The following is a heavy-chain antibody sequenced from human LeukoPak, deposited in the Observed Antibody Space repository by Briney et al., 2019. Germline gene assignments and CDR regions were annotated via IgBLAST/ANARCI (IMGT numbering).Heavy chain of an antibody. J-gene: IGHJ4*02. Sequence: GGSLRLSCAASGFTFSNYGMHWVRQAPGKGLEWVAFIRYDGSNKYYADSVEGRFTISRDNSKNTLYLQMNSLRAEDTAVYYCAKDQWELLNDEPYYFDYWGQGTLVTVSS. D-gene: IGHD1-26*01. CDR2: IRYDGSNK. CDR3: AKDQWELLNDEPYYFDY. CDR1: GFTFSNYG. V-gene: IGHV3-30*02.